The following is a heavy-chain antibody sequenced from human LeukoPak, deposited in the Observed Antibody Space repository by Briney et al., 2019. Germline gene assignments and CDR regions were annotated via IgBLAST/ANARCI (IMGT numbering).Heavy chain of an antibody. V-gene: IGHV3-30-3*01. CDR1: GFTFSSYA. Sequence: GGSLRLSCAASGFTFSSYAMSWVRQAPGKGLEWVAVISYDGSNKYYADSVKGRFTISRDNSKNTLYLQMNSLRAEDTAVYYCARDLLLYDSSGYYSYWGQGTLVTVSS. J-gene: IGHJ4*02. CDR2: ISYDGSNK. CDR3: ARDLLLYDSSGYYSY. D-gene: IGHD3-22*01.